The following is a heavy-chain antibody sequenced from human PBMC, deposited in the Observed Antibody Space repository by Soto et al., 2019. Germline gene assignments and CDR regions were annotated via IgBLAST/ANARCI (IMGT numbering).Heavy chain of an antibody. V-gene: IGHV1-2*02. CDR1: GYIFTDYY. D-gene: IGHD2-2*01. J-gene: IGHJ5*02. Sequence: ASVKVSCKASGYIFTDYYVHWVRQAPGQGLEWLGWINPSNGVTYYAQNFRDRVTMTRDTSISTAYMDLTRLTSDDTAVYFCASEPGRTSSNPLAPWGQGTLVTVPS. CDR2: INPSNGVT. CDR3: ASEPGRTSSNPLAP.